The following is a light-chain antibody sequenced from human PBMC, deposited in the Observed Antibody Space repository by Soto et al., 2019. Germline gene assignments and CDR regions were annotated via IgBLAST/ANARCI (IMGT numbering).Light chain of an antibody. CDR1: SGHSSYA. CDR3: QTWGTGIQV. V-gene: IGLV4-69*01. CDR2: LNSDGSH. J-gene: IGLJ2*01. Sequence: QLVLTQSPSASASLGASVKLTCTLSSGHSSYAIAWHQQQPEKGPRYLMKLNSDGSHNKGDGIPDRFSGSSSGAERYLTISSLQSEDEADYYCQTWGTGIQVFGGGTKVTV.